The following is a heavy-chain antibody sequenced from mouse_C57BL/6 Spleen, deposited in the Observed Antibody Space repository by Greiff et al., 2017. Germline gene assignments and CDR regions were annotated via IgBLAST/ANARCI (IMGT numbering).Heavy chain of an antibody. J-gene: IGHJ2*01. CDR2: INYDGSST. CDR3: AREDSYGYVPY. V-gene: IGHV5-16*01. Sequence: EVNLVESEGGLVQPGSSMKLSCTASGFTFSDYYMAWVRQVPEKGLEWVANINYDGSSTYYLDSLKSRFIISRDNAKNILYLQMSSLKSEDTATYYCAREDSYGYVPYWGQGTTLTVSS. D-gene: IGHD2-2*01. CDR1: GFTFSDYY.